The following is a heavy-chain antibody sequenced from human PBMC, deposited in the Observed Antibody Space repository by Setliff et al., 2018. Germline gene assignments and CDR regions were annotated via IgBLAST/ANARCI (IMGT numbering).Heavy chain of an antibody. Sequence: ASVKVSCKASGYIFNTFGINWMRRAPGQGLEWIGWISPCNGDTKYAQNLQGRVTLTTDTSTSTAYVEVRSLRSDDTAVYYCARSPPNRGVGQGHHMDVWGKGTTVTAP. CDR3: ARSPPNRGVGQGHHMDV. CDR1: GYIFNTFG. CDR2: ISPCNGDT. D-gene: IGHD1-26*01. J-gene: IGHJ6*03. V-gene: IGHV1-18*01.